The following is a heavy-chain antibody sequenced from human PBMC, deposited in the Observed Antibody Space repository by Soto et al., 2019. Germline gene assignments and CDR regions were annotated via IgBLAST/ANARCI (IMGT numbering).Heavy chain of an antibody. CDR1: GGSISSGGYS. CDR2: IYHSGST. D-gene: IGHD3-10*01. Sequence: PSETLSLTCAVSGGSISSGGYSWSWIRQPPGKGLEWIGYIYHSGSTYYNPSLKSRVTISVDRSKNQFSLKLSSVTAADTAVYYCARIYMVRGVIPLNYGMDVWGQGTTVTVSS. J-gene: IGHJ6*02. V-gene: IGHV4-30-2*01. CDR3: ARIYMVRGVIPLNYGMDV.